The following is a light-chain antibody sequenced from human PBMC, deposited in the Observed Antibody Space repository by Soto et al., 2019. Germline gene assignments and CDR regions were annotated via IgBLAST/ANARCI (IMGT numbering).Light chain of an antibody. CDR3: QHYVNPPPT. Sequence: EIVLTQSPGTLSLSPGERATLSCRASQRVTSYYLAWYQQKPGQAPRPLIYGASIRATGVPDRFSGSGSGADFTLTISRLEPEDSAVYYCQHYVNPPPTFGQGTKVEIK. J-gene: IGKJ1*01. CDR2: GAS. V-gene: IGKV3-20*01. CDR1: QRVTSYY.